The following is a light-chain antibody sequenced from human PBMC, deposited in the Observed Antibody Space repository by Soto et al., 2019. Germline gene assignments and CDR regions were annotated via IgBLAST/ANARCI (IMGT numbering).Light chain of an antibody. CDR2: LEGSGSY. V-gene: IGLV4-60*02. Sequence: QSVLTQSSSASASLGSSVKLTCTLSSGHSSNIIAWHQQQPGKAPRYLMKLEGSGSYNKGSGVPDRFSGSSSGADRYLTISNLPFEDEADYYCETWDSNTNWVFGGGTKLTVL. CDR3: ETWDSNTNWV. CDR1: SGHSSNI. J-gene: IGLJ3*02.